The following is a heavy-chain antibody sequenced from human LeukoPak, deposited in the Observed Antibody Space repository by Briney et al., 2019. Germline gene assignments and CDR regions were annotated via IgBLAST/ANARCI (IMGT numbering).Heavy chain of an antibody. CDR3: ARPARYCSGGSCWDS. Sequence: PSETLSLTCTVSGGSINNYYWSWIRQPPGKAVEWIGYVYYSGNTNYNPSLKSRVTISVDTSKNQFSLKLTSVTAADTAIYYCARPARYCSGGSCWDSWGQGTLVTVSS. D-gene: IGHD2-15*01. J-gene: IGHJ4*02. CDR2: VYYSGNT. CDR1: GGSINNYY. V-gene: IGHV4-59*01.